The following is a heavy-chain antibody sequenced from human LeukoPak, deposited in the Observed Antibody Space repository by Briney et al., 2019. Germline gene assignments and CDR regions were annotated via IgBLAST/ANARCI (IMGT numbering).Heavy chain of an antibody. Sequence: GESLHISCNGSGYSFTTYRIGRVRQMTGKGLELMGIIYPGDSNTRYSQSFKGQVTISADKSINTAYLQWSSLRAADTAMYYCARRHSGSCSAGHWGQGTLVIVSS. CDR3: ARRHSGSCSAGH. CDR1: GYSFTTYR. D-gene: IGHD2-15*01. V-gene: IGHV5-51*01. CDR2: IYPGDSNT. J-gene: IGHJ4*02.